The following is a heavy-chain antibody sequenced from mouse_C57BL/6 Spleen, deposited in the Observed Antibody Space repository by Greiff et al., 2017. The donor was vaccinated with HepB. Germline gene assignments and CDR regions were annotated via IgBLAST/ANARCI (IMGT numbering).Heavy chain of an antibody. CDR3: TRTGAMDY. Sequence: QVQLQQSGAELVRPGASVTLSCKASGYTFTNYEMHWVKQTPVHGLEWIGAIDPETGGTAYNQKFKGKAILTADKSSSTAYMELRSLTSEDSAVYYCTRTGAMDYWGQGTSVTVSS. V-gene: IGHV1-15*01. CDR2: IDPETGGT. J-gene: IGHJ4*01. CDR1: GYTFTNYE.